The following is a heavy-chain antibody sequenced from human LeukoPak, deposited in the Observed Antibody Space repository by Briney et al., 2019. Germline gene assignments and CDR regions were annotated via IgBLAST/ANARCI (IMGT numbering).Heavy chain of an antibody. CDR3: ATKMATIHSNWFDP. J-gene: IGHJ5*02. D-gene: IGHD5-24*01. V-gene: IGHV4-59*12. CDR1: GGSISSYY. Sequence: SETLSLTCTVSGGSISSYYWSWIRQPPGKGLEWIGYIYYSGSTNYNPSLKSRVTISVDTSKNQFSLKLSSVTAADTAVYYCATKMATIHSNWFDPWGQGTLVTVSS. CDR2: IYYSGST.